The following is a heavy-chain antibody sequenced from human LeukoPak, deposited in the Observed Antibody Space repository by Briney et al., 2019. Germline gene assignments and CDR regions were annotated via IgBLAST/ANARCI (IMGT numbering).Heavy chain of an antibody. CDR1: GGSFSGYY. D-gene: IGHD6-13*01. Sequence: SETLSLTCAVYGGSFSGYYWNWIRQPPGQGLEWIGEINHHGSTNYNPSLKSRVTILVDTSKNQFSLKLSSVTAADTAIYYCASNIAAATGAYDPWGQGTLVTVSS. J-gene: IGHJ5*02. V-gene: IGHV4-34*01. CDR3: ASNIAAATGAYDP. CDR2: INHHGST.